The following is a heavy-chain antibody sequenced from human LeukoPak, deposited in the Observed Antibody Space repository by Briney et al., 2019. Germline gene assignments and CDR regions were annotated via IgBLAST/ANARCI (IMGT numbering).Heavy chain of an antibody. Sequence: SETLSLTCTVSGGSISSSSYYWGWIRQPPGKGLEWIGSIHYSGSTYSNPSLQSRVTISVDTSKNQFSLKLSSVTAADTAVYYCAVGATTLWYFDLWGRGTLATISS. J-gene: IGHJ2*01. CDR1: GGSISSSSYY. D-gene: IGHD1-26*01. CDR3: AVGATTLWYFDL. CDR2: IHYSGST. V-gene: IGHV4-39*01.